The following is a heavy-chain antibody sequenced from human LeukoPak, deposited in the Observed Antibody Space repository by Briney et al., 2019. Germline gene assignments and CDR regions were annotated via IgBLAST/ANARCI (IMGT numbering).Heavy chain of an antibody. Sequence: PGGSLRLSCAASGFTFSGSAMHSVRQASGKGLEWVGRIRSKANSYATAYAASVKGRFTISRDDSKNTAYLQMNSLKTEDTAVYYCTRLSSTGAFDIWGQGTMVTVSS. J-gene: IGHJ3*02. CDR1: GFTFSGSA. CDR2: IRSKANSYAT. D-gene: IGHD4-17*01. CDR3: TRLSSTGAFDI. V-gene: IGHV3-73*01.